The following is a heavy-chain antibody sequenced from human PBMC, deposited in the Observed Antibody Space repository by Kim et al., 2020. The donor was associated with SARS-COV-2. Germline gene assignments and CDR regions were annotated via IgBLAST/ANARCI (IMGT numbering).Heavy chain of an antibody. D-gene: IGHD1-1*01. CDR3: ARDPGRVERRRYYYYGMDV. Sequence: SQTLSLTCDISGDRVSSNSAAWNWIRQSPSRGLEWLGRTYYRSKWYNDYAVSVKSRITINPDTSKNQFSLQLNSVTPEDTAVYYCARDPGRVERRRYYYYGMDVWGQGTTVTVSS. CDR2: TYYRSKWYN. CDR1: GDRVSSNSAA. V-gene: IGHV6-1*01. J-gene: IGHJ6*02.